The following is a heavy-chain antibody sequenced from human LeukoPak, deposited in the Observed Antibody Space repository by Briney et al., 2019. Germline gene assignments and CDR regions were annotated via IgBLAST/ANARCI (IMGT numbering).Heavy chain of an antibody. Sequence: PSETLSLTCTVSGGSITTDHWNWIRQPPGKGLEWIGCIYYSGRTYYNPSLESRVTISVDMSKSQFSLRLTSVSAADTALYYCARKNDFEIWGQGTLVTVSS. CDR1: GGSITTDH. V-gene: IGHV4-59*01. D-gene: IGHD2/OR15-2a*01. CDR3: ARKNDFEI. CDR2: IYYSGRT. J-gene: IGHJ3*02.